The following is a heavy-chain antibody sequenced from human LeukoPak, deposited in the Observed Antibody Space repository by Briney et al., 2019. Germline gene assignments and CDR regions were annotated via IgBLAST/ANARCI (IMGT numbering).Heavy chain of an antibody. CDR2: ISWNSGSI. CDR3: AKGRWLSHHDAFDI. J-gene: IGHJ3*02. Sequence: PGGSLRLSCAASGFTFSSYGMSWVRQAPGKGLEWVSGISWNSGSIGYADSVKGRFTISRDNAKNSLYLQMNSLRAEDMALYYCAKGRWLSHHDAFDIWGQGTMVTVSS. CDR1: GFTFSSYG. D-gene: IGHD3-22*01. V-gene: IGHV3-9*03.